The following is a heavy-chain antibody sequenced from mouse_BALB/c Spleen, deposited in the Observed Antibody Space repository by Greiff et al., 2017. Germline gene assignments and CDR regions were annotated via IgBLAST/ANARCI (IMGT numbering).Heavy chain of an antibody. J-gene: IGHJ1*01. D-gene: IGHD2-3*01. CDR1: GFSLTSYG. CDR2: IWAGGST. CDR3: AREGKIYDGYYNWYFDV. V-gene: IGHV2-9*02. Sequence: VQLQQSGPGLVAPSQSLSITCTVSGFSLTSYGVHWVRQPPGKGLEWLGVIWAGGSTNYNSALMSRLSISKDNSKSQVFLKMNSLQTDDTAMYYCAREGKIYDGYYNWYFDVWGAGTTVTVSS.